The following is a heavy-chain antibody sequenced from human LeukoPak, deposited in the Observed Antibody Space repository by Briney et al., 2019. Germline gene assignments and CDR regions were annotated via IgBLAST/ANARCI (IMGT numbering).Heavy chain of an antibody. Sequence: ASVKVSCKASGYTFTGYYMHWVRQAPGQGLEWMGWINPNSGGTNYAQKFQGRVTMTRDTSISTAYMELSRLRSDDTAVYYCARVELSSSWLDYWGQGTLVTVSS. CDR1: GYTFTGYY. CDR2: INPNSGGT. J-gene: IGHJ4*02. D-gene: IGHD6-13*01. CDR3: ARVELSSSWLDY. V-gene: IGHV1-2*02.